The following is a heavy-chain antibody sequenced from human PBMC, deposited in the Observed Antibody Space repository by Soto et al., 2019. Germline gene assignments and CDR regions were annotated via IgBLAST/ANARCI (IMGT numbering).Heavy chain of an antibody. V-gene: IGHV1-46*01. Sequence: XSVKVSCKASGYTFTSYYMHLVRQAPGQGLEWMGIINPSGGSTSYAQKFQGRVTMTRDTSTSTVYMELSSLRSEATAVYYCARDIVSDSSGYLSLLQDDWGQGTLVTVSS. J-gene: IGHJ4*02. CDR2: INPSGGST. CDR1: GYTFTSYY. D-gene: IGHD3-22*01. CDR3: ARDIVSDSSGYLSLLQDD.